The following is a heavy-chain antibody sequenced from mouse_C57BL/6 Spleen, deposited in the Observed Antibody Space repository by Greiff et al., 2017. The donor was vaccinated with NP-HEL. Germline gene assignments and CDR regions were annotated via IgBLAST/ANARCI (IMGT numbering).Heavy chain of an antibody. D-gene: IGHD2-1*01. CDR2: IHPSDSDT. J-gene: IGHJ1*03. CDR1: GYTFTSYW. CDR3: AIRGGDLLRYFDV. Sequence: QVQLKQPGAELVKPGASVKVSCKASGYTFTSYWMHWVKQRPGQGLEWIGRIHPSDSDTNYNQKFKGKATLTVDKSSSTAYMQLSSLTSEDSAVYYCAIRGGDLLRYFDVWGTGTTVTVSS. V-gene: IGHV1-74*01.